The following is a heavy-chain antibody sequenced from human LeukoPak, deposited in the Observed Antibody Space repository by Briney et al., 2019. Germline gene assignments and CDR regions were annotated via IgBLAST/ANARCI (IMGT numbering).Heavy chain of an antibody. D-gene: IGHD5-12*01. CDR1: GFTFSDYY. Sequence: GGSLRLSCAASGFTFSDYYMNWIRQAPGKGLEWVSYISSSGSTIYYGDSVEGRFTTSRDNAKNSLYLQMDSLRAEDTAVYFCARWIVAPKKGFDMWGQGTMVTVSS. J-gene: IGHJ3*02. V-gene: IGHV3-11*01. CDR2: ISSSGSTI. CDR3: ARWIVAPKKGFDM.